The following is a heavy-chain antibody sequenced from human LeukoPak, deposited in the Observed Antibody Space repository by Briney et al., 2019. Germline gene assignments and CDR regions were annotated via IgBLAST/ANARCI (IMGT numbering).Heavy chain of an antibody. CDR1: GLTFSSYW. V-gene: IGHV3-7*01. J-gene: IGHJ4*02. Sequence: GASLRLSCAVSGLTFSSYWMNWVRQPPRDGLEWVANIKQDASEKNYAYSVKGRFTFSRAKAKSSLFLQMNDLRAEDTAVYYCAKGGRGNGEVYWGQGTLVTVSS. D-gene: IGHD2-8*01. CDR3: AKGGRGNGEVY. CDR2: IKQDASEK.